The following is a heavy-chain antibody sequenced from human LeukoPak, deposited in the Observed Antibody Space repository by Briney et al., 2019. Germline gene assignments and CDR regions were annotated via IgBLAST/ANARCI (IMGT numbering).Heavy chain of an antibody. CDR1: GFTFRTSG. CDR3: AKDHAGSGRAFEY. Sequence: HPGGSLRLSCATSGFTFRTSGVHWVREAPGKGLEWVALMSSDGINTYYADSVKGRFTVSRDSSKDLLYSQLNSLRADDTAIYYCAKDHAGSGRAFEYWGQGTLVTVSS. D-gene: IGHD3-10*01. CDR2: MSSDGINT. J-gene: IGHJ4*02. V-gene: IGHV3-30*04.